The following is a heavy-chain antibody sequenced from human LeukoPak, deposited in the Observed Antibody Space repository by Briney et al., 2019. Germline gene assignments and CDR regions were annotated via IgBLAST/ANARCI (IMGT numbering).Heavy chain of an antibody. J-gene: IGHJ6*02. V-gene: IGHV3-23*01. CDR1: GFTFSSYG. D-gene: IGHD1-7*01. CDR3: AKVNWNYVAYYYYGMDV. Sequence: GGSLRLSCAASGFTFSSYGMNWVRQAPGKGLEWVSSISGNDVNTYYADSVKGRFTISRDNSKNTLSLQMNSLRAEDTAVYFCAKVNWNYVAYYYYGMDVWGQGTTVTVSS. CDR2: ISGNDVNT.